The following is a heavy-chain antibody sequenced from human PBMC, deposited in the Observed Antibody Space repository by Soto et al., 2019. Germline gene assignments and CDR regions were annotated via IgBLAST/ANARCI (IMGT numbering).Heavy chain of an antibody. CDR3: ARVFGLADSSSWYFDY. CDR1: GGSFSGYY. V-gene: IGHV4-34*01. D-gene: IGHD6-13*01. Sequence: QVQLQQWGAGLLKPSETLSLTCAVYGGSFSGYYWSWIRQPPGKGLEWIGEINHSGSTNYNPSLKSRVTISVDTSKNQFSLKLSSVTAADTAVYYCARVFGLADSSSWYFDYWGQGTLVTVSS. CDR2: INHSGST. J-gene: IGHJ4*02.